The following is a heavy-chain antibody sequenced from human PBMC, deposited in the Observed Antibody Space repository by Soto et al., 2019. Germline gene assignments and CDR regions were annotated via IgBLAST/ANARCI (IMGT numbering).Heavy chain of an antibody. CDR3: AKDLAPPSPRGMWLRPGY. J-gene: IGHJ4*02. V-gene: IGHV3-23*01. CDR1: GFTFSSYA. Sequence: SGGSLRLSCAASGFTFSSYAMSWVRQAPGKGLEGVSAISGSGGSTYYADSVKGRFTISRDNSKNTLYLQMNSLRAEDTAVYYCAKDLAPPSPRGMWLRPGYWGQGTLVTAPQ. D-gene: IGHD5-12*01. CDR2: ISGSGGST.